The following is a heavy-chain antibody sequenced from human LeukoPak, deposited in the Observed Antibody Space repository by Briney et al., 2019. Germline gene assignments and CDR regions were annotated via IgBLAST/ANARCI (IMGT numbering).Heavy chain of an antibody. D-gene: IGHD3-22*01. CDR2: ISAYNGNT. CDR1: GYTFTSYG. Sequence: GASVKVSCKASGYTFTSYGISWVRQAPGQGLEWMGWISAYNGNTNYAQKLQGRVTMTTDTSTSTAYMELRSLRSDDTAVYYCARLLPSPDTESGHAFDIWGQGTMVTVSS. V-gene: IGHV1-18*01. CDR3: ARLLPSPDTESGHAFDI. J-gene: IGHJ3*02.